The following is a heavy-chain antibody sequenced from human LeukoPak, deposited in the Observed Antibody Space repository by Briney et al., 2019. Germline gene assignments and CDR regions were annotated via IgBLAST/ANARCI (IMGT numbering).Heavy chain of an antibody. V-gene: IGHV3-33*06. D-gene: IGHD3-9*01. Sequence: GGSLRLSCAASGFTFSNYDMHWVRQAPGKGLEWVAVIWFDGSNKFYADSVKGRFTISRDNSKNTLYLQMNSLRAEDTAVYYWSNSPGALIDWWGQSTRNIVSS. CDR3: SNSPGALIDW. J-gene: IGHJ1*01. CDR2: IWFDGSNK. CDR1: GFTFSNYD.